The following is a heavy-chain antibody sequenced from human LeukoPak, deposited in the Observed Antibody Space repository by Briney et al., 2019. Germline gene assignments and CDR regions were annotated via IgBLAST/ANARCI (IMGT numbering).Heavy chain of an antibody. CDR3: AKGGTTVVDY. V-gene: IGHV3-74*01. Sequence: PGVSQRLSCAASGLIISNYWMHWVRQAPGKGLVWVARINSEGSGTTYADSVKGRFTISRDNAKNTLYLQMNSLRDEDTAVYYCAKGGTTVVDYWGQGTPVTVSS. D-gene: IGHD4-23*01. CDR1: GLIISNYW. CDR2: INSEGSGT. J-gene: IGHJ4*02.